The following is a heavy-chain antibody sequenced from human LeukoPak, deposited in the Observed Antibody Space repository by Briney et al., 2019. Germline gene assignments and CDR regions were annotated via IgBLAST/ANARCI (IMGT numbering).Heavy chain of an antibody. V-gene: IGHV4-31*03. CDR2: IYYSGST. J-gene: IGHJ4*02. CDR3: AREKTTPEAVFDY. D-gene: IGHD4-11*01. Sequence: PSQTPSLTCTVSGGSISSGGYYWSWIRQHPGKGLEWIGYIYYSGSTYYNPSLKSRVTISVDTSKNQFSLKLSSVTAADTAVYYCAREKTTPEAVFDYWGQGTLVTVSS. CDR1: GGSISSGGYY.